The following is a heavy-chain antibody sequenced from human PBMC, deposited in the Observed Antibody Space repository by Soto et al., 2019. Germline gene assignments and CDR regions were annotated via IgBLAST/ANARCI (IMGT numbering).Heavy chain of an antibody. CDR3: SAGPR. J-gene: IGHJ4*02. CDR2: IKSKSDGGTA. V-gene: IGHV3-15*01. CDR1: GFSFSDTW. Sequence: GGSLRLSCVASGFSFSDTWMNWVRQAPGKGPEWIGRIKSKSDGGTADYAAPLIGRSTISRDDSKSTLYLQMSSLTIEDTGVYYCSAGPRWGQGTLVTVSS.